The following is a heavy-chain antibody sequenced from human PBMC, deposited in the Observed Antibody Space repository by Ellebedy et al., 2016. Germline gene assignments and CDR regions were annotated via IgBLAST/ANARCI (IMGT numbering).Heavy chain of an antibody. V-gene: IGHV3-33*08. CDR3: ARATQNDYGDYTHPPERQYWYFDL. CDR2: IWYDGSNK. J-gene: IGHJ2*01. Sequence: GGSLRLSXAASGFTFSSYGMHWVRQAPGKGLEWVAVIWYDGSNKYYADSVKGRFTISRDNSKNTLYLQMNSLRAEDTAVYYCARATQNDYGDYTHPPERQYWYFDLWGRGTLVTVSS. CDR1: GFTFSSYG. D-gene: IGHD4-17*01.